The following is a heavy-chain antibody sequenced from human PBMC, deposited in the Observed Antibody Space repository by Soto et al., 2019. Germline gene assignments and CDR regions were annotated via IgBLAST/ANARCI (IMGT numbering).Heavy chain of an antibody. D-gene: IGHD6-13*01. J-gene: IGHJ4*02. V-gene: IGHV4-4*02. CDR2: IYHSGST. CDR1: GGSISSSNW. CDR3: ARRYGNIRYSSSWYYFDY. Sequence: PSETLSLTCAVSGGSISSSNWWSWVRQPPGKGLEWIGEIYHSGSTNYNPSLKSRVTISVDKSKNQFSLKLSSVTAADTAVYYCARRYGNIRYSSSWYYFDYWGQGTLVTVSS.